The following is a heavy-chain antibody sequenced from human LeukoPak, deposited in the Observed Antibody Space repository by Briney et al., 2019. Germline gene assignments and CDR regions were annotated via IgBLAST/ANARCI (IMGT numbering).Heavy chain of an antibody. CDR2: IIPIFGTA. V-gene: IGHV1-69*05. D-gene: IGHD4-11*01. CDR1: GGAFSSYA. J-gene: IGHJ5*02. CDR3: AREPPVTVTHQGWFDP. Sequence: SVKVSCKASGGAFSSYAINWVRQAPGQGLEWMGGIIPIFGTANYAQKFQGRVTITTDESTSTAYMELSSLRSEDTAVYYCAREPPVTVTHQGWFDPWGQGTLVTVSS.